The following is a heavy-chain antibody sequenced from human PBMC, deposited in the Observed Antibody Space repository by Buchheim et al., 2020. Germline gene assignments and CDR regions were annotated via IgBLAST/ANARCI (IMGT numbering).Heavy chain of an antibody. D-gene: IGHD3-3*01. CDR3: ECDFWSGYRYYYYGMDV. CDR2: ISYDGSNK. J-gene: IGHJ6*02. Sequence: VQLLESGGGLVQPGGSLRLSCAASGFTFSSYGMHWVRQAPGKGLEWVAVISYDGSNKYYADSVKGRFTISRDNSKNTLYLQMNSLRAEDTAVYYCECDFWSGYRYYYYGMDVWGQGTT. CDR1: GFTFSSYG. V-gene: IGHV3-30*03.